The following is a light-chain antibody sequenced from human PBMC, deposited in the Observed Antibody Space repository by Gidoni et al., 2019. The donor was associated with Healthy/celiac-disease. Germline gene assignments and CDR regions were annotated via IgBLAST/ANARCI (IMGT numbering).Light chain of an antibody. Sequence: EIVFTQSPGTLSLSPGERATLSCRASQSVSSSYLAWYQQKPGQAPRLLIYGASSRATGIPDRFSGSGSGTDFTLTISRLEPEDFAVYYCQQYGSSPMYTCGQXTKREIK. CDR2: GAS. J-gene: IGKJ2*01. CDR3: QQYGSSPMYT. CDR1: QSVSSSY. V-gene: IGKV3-20*01.